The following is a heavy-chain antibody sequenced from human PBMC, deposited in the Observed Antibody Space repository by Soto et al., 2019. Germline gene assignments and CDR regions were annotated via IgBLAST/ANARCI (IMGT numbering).Heavy chain of an antibody. J-gene: IGHJ4*02. V-gene: IGHV3-7*01. CDR3: ARVPYGGSYWREFDY. CDR1: GFTFSYSW. CDR2: ISADGRET. Sequence: GGSLRLSCAASGFTFSYSWMNWVRQAPGKGLEWVAYISADGRETNHVDSVKGRFTISRDNAKNSLYLQMNSLRADDTAVYYCARVPYGGSYWREFDYWGQGTLVTVSS. D-gene: IGHD1-26*01.